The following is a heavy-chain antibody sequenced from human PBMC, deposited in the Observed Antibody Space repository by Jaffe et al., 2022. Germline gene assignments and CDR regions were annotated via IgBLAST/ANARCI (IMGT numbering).Heavy chain of an antibody. CDR1: GGSISSYY. CDR3: ARVASYSLAIYYFDY. J-gene: IGHJ4*02. CDR2: IYYSGST. D-gene: IGHD2-21*01. Sequence: QVQLQESGPGLVKPSETLSLTCTVSGGSISSYYWSWIRQPPGKGLEWIGYIYYSGSTNYNPSLKSRVTISVDTSKNQFSLKLSSVTAADTAVYYCARVASYSLAIYYFDYWGQGTLVTVSS. V-gene: IGHV4-59*01.